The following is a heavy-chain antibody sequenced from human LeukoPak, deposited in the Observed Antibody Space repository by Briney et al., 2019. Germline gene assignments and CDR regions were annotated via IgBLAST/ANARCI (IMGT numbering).Heavy chain of an antibody. CDR1: GFTFSSYA. CDR3: EKDFIAARPEYHFDY. CDR2: ISGSSGNT. J-gene: IGHJ4*02. D-gene: IGHD6-6*01. V-gene: IGHV3-23*01. Sequence: GGSLTLSCAASGFTFSSYAMSWVRQAPGKGLEWVSVISGSSGNTYYADSVKGRFTISRDNSKNTLYLEMNSLRAEDTAVYYCEKDFIAARPEYHFDYWGQGTLVTVSS.